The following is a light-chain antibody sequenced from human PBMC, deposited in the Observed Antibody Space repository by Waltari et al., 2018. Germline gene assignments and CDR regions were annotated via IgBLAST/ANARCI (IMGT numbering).Light chain of an antibody. CDR1: QRVSSN. CDR3: QQTYSSPLT. J-gene: IGKJ4*01. V-gene: IGKV3-15*01. CDR2: GAS. Sequence: IVMTQSPATLSVSPGEGATLSCRVSQRVSSNLAWYQQKPGQAPRLLIYGASTRATGLPVRFSGSGSGTDFTLTISSLQPEDFATYYCQQTYSSPLTFGGGTTVEIK.